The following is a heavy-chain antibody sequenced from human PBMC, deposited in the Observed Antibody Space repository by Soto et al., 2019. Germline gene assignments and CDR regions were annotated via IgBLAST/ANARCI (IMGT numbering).Heavy chain of an antibody. CDR3: AKDRLGNPSTIDY. CDR2: ISDSGGGT. V-gene: IGHV3-23*01. Sequence: PGGSLRLSCAASGFTFSSYAMSWVRQAPGKGLEWVSSISDSGGGTYIADSVKGRFTISRDNPKNTLFLQMNSLKSDDTAVYYCAKDRLGNPSTIDYWGQGTLVTVSS. J-gene: IGHJ4*02. D-gene: IGHD1-1*01. CDR1: GFTFSSYA.